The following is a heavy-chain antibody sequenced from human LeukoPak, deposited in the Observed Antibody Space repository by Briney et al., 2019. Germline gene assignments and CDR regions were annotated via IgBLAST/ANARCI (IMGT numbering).Heavy chain of an antibody. CDR2: ISGSGGST. CDR1: GFTFGSYA. J-gene: IGHJ4*02. V-gene: IGHV3-23*01. D-gene: IGHD3-10*01. Sequence: SGGSLRLSCAASGFTFGSYAMSWVRQAPGKRLEWVSAISGSGGSTYYADSVKGRFTISRDNSKNTLYLQMNSLRAEDTAVYYCAKDRSPYYYGSGTDYFDYWGQGTLVTVSS. CDR3: AKDRSPYYYGSGTDYFDY.